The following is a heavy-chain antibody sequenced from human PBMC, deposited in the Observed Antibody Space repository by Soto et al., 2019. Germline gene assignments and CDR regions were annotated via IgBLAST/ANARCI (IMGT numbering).Heavy chain of an antibody. J-gene: IGHJ5*02. CDR3: ARQPYDSRGYYYGT. CDR1: GGSISSANYC. CDR2: MYSRGNT. D-gene: IGHD3-22*01. V-gene: IGHV4-39*01. Sequence: SETLSLTCTVSGGSISSANYCWGWIRQPPGKGLEWIGSMYSRGNTYYNPSLKSRVTVSVDTSKDHFSLKLSSVTAADTAVYYCARQPYDSRGYYYGTWGQGALVTVSS.